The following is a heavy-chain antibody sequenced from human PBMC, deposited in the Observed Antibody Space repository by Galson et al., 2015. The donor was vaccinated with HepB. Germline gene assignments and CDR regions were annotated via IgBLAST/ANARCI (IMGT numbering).Heavy chain of an antibody. CDR2: ISWNSGSI. Sequence: SLRLSCAASGFTFDDYAMHWVRQAPGKGLEWVSGISWNSGSIGYADSVKGRFTISRDNAKNSLYLQMNSLRAEDTALYYCAKEYSSSRRYFDYWGQGTLVTVSS. CDR3: AKEYSSSRRYFDY. CDR1: GFTFDDYA. J-gene: IGHJ4*02. D-gene: IGHD6-13*01. V-gene: IGHV3-9*01.